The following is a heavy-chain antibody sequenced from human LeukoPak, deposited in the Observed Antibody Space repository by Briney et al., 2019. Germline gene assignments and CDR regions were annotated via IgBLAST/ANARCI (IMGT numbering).Heavy chain of an antibody. J-gene: IGHJ4*02. Sequence: ASETLSLTCAVYGGSFSGYYWSWIRQPPGKGLEWIGEINHSGSTNYNPSLKSRVTISVDTSKNQFSLKLSSVTAADTAVYYCAREGDSSGYEYWGQGTLVTVSS. V-gene: IGHV4-34*01. CDR3: AREGDSSGYEY. CDR2: INHSGST. D-gene: IGHD3-22*01. CDR1: GGSFSGYY.